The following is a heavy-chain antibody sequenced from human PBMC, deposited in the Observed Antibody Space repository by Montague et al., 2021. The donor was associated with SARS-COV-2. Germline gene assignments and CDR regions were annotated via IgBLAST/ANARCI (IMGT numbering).Heavy chain of an antibody. D-gene: IGHD2-15*01. CDR1: GLIVSSNY. J-gene: IGHJ4*02. CDR2: IYSGGST. V-gene: IGHV3-53*01. CDR3: ARGGSGGSCYSPPCYFDY. Sequence: SLRLSCAASGLIVSSNYTSWVRQAPGKGLEWVSVIYSGGSTYYADSVKGRFTISRDNSKNTLYLQMNTLSAEDTAVYYCARGGSGGSCYSPPCYFDYWGQGTLVTASS.